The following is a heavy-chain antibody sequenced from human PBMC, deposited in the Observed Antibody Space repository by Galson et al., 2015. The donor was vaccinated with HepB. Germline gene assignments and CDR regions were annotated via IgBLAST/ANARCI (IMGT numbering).Heavy chain of an antibody. Sequence: SVKVSCKVSGYTLTELSMHWVRQAPGKGLEWMGGFDPEDGETIYAQKFQGRVTMTEDTSTDTAYMELSSLRSEDTAVYYCATQILGVQGWFDPWGQGTLVTVSS. CDR2: FDPEDGET. CDR1: GYTLTELS. V-gene: IGHV1-24*01. CDR3: ATQILGVQGWFDP. D-gene: IGHD3-10*01. J-gene: IGHJ5*02.